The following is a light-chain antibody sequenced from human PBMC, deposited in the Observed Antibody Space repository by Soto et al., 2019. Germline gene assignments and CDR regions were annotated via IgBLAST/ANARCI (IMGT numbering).Light chain of an antibody. CDR1: VLAKKY. J-gene: IGLJ2*01. CDR2: KDS. CDR3: YSAAGDVV. Sequence: SYELTQPSSVSVSPGQTARITCSGDVLAKKYARWFQQKPGQAPVLVIYKDSERPSGIPERFSGSSSGTTVTLTISGAQVEDEADYYCYSAAGDVVFGGGTKLTVL. V-gene: IGLV3-27*01.